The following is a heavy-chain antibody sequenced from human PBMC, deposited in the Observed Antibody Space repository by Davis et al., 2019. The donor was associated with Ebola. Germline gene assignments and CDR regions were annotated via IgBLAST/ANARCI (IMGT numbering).Heavy chain of an antibody. J-gene: IGHJ4*02. CDR3: ARHPKWLLYVYDY. Sequence: SVKVSCKASGGTFSSYAISWVRQAPGQGLEWMGGIIPIFGTANYAQKFQGRVTITADESTSTAYMELSSLRSEDTAVYYCARHPKWLLYVYDYWGQGTLVTVSS. V-gene: IGHV1-69*13. CDR2: IIPIFGTA. CDR1: GGTFSSYA. D-gene: IGHD3-3*01.